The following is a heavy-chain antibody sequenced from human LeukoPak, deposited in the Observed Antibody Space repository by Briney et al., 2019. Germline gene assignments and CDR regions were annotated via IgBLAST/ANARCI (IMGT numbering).Heavy chain of an antibody. Sequence: PGGSLRLSCAASRFTFSSYTMHWVRQAPGKGLEWVAVISYDGSNKYYADSVKGRFSISRDNSKNTLYLQMSSLRAEDTAVYYCAREMATTETFGYWGQGTLVTVSS. CDR1: RFTFSSYT. CDR2: ISYDGSNK. V-gene: IGHV3-30-3*01. J-gene: IGHJ4*02. CDR3: AREMATTETFGY. D-gene: IGHD5-24*01.